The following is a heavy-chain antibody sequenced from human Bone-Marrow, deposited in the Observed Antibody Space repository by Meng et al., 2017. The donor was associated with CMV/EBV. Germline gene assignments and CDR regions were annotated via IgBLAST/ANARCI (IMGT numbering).Heavy chain of an antibody. Sequence: LSLTCAASGYTFSIYWMGWVRQAPGKGLEWVSSLSSGSTYTYYADSLKGRCTISRDNAKNTLYLQMNSMRAEDTAVYYCSRGRKVKHQMLFDAFEIWGQGTMVTVSS. V-gene: IGHV3-21*01. CDR3: SRGRKVKHQMLFDAFEI. J-gene: IGHJ3*02. CDR2: LSSGSTYT. D-gene: IGHD2-2*01. CDR1: GYTFSIYW.